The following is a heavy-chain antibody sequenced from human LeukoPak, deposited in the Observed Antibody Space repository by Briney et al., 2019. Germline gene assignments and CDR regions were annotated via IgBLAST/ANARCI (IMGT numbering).Heavy chain of an antibody. D-gene: IGHD2-2*02. J-gene: IGHJ5*02. CDR1: GYTFTGYY. V-gene: IGHV1-2*02. Sequence: ASVKVSCKASGYTFTGYYMHWVRQAPGQGLEWMGWINPNSGGTNYAQKFQGRVTMTRDTSISTAYMELSRLRSDDAAVYYCARWGYCSSTSCYTDYNWLDPWGQGTLVTVSS. CDR2: INPNSGGT. CDR3: ARWGYCSSTSCYTDYNWLDP.